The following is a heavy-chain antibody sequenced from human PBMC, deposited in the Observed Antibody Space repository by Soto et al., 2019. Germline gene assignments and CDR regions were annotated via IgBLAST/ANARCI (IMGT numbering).Heavy chain of an antibody. Sequence: ASVKVSCKASGYTFTSYGISWVRQAPGQGLEWMGWISAYNGNTNYAQKLQGRVTMTTDTSTSTAYMELRSLRSDDTAVYYCARDREKWKFGGVIDSKWGQGTLVTVSS. V-gene: IGHV1-18*01. CDR3: ARDREKWKFGGVIDSK. CDR1: GYTFTSYG. CDR2: ISAYNGNT. D-gene: IGHD3-16*02. J-gene: IGHJ4*02.